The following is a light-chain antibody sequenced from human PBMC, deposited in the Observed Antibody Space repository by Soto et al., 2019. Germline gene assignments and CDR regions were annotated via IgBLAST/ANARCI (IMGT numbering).Light chain of an antibody. V-gene: IGLV2-11*01. Sequence: QSVLTQPRSVSGSPGQSVTISCTGTSIDVGGYNYVSWYQQHPGKAPKVMIYDVSKRPSGVPDRFSGSKSCNTASLTISGLQAEDEADYYCCSYAGSPYVFGTGTKLTVL. CDR2: DVS. J-gene: IGLJ1*01. CDR1: SIDVGGYNY. CDR3: CSYAGSPYV.